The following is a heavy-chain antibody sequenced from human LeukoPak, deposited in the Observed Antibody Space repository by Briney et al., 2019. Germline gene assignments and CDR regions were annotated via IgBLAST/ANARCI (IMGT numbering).Heavy chain of an antibody. D-gene: IGHD5-24*01. Sequence: PSETLPLTCTVSGGSISSSSYYWGWIRQPPGKGLEWIGSIYYSGSTYYNPSLKSRVTISVDTSKNQFSLKLSSVTAADTAVYYCAKDGRWLQSYDYWGQGTLVTVSS. J-gene: IGHJ4*02. CDR3: AKDGRWLQSYDY. CDR1: GGSISSSSYY. V-gene: IGHV4-39*02. CDR2: IYYSGST.